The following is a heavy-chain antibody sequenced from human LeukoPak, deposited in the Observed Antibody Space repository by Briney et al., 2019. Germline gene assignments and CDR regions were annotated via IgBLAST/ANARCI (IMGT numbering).Heavy chain of an antibody. D-gene: IGHD3-22*01. CDR3: ARSTVNTMIVVVIDDY. CDR1: GYTFTRYY. V-gene: IGHV1-2*02. Sequence: ASVKVSCKASGYTFTRYYMHWVRQAPGQGLEWMGWINPDSGGTNYAQEFQGRVTMTTDTSINTAYMELSRLRSDDTAVYYCARSTVNTMIVVVIDDYWGQGTLVTVSS. J-gene: IGHJ4*02. CDR2: INPDSGGT.